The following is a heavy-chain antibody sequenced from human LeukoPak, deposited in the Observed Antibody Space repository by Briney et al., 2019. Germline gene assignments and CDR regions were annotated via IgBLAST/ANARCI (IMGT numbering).Heavy chain of an antibody. CDR2: ITRSGGST. CDR3: AKKSTGTYPRSWDY. Sequence: GGSLRLSCVVSGFTFSSYTMSWVRQAPGKGLEWVSAITRSGGSTYYADSVKGRFTISRDNSKNTLYLQMNTLRAEDTAVYYCAKKSTGTYPRSWDYWGQGTLVTVSS. D-gene: IGHD1-1*01. J-gene: IGHJ4*02. CDR1: GFTFSSYT. V-gene: IGHV3-23*01.